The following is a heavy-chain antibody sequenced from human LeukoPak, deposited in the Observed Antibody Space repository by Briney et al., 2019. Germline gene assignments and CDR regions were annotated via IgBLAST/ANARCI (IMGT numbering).Heavy chain of an antibody. V-gene: IGHV1-69*05. J-gene: IGHJ4*02. CDR2: IIPIFGTA. D-gene: IGHD3-10*01. CDR1: GGTFSSYA. Sequence: ASVKASCKASGGTFSSYAISWVRQAPGQGLEWMGRIIPIFGTANYAQKFQGRVTITTDESTSTAYMELSSLRSEDTAVYYCARDTYYYGSGNRADDYWGQGTLVTVSS. CDR3: ARDTYYYGSGNRADDY.